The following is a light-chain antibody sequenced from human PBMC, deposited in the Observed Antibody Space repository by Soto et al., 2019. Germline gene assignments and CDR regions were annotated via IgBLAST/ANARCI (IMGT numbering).Light chain of an antibody. CDR1: SSDVGSYNR. Sequence: SALTQPPSVSGSPGQSVTISCTGNSSDVGSYNRVSWYQQPPGTAPKLMIYEVSNRPSGVPDRFSGSKSGNTASLTISGLQAEDEADYYCSSYTSSSTYVFGTGNKVTVL. J-gene: IGLJ1*01. CDR2: EVS. CDR3: SSYTSSSTYV. V-gene: IGLV2-18*02.